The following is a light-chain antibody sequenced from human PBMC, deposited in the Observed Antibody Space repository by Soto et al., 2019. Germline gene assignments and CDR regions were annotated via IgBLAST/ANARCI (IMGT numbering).Light chain of an antibody. CDR1: SSDVGGYNY. Sequence: QSVLTQPASVSGSPGQSITIPCTGTSSDVGGYNYVCWYQQHPGKAPKVMIYDVSNRPSGVSNRFSGSKSDNTASLTISGLQAEDEAYYYCSSYTSTTSGVVFGGGTKVTVL. V-gene: IGLV2-14*01. CDR3: SSYTSTTSGVV. CDR2: DVS. J-gene: IGLJ3*02.